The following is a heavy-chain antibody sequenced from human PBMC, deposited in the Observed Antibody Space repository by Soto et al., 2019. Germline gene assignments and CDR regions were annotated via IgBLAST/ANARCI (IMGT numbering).Heavy chain of an antibody. CDR3: ARGQRFADWFDP. D-gene: IGHD3-3*01. J-gene: IGHJ5*02. CDR1: GGTISGYY. V-gene: IGHV4-4*07. CDR2: IYSSGNT. Sequence: VHLQESGPGLVKPSETLSLTCSVSGGTISGYYWTWIRQPAGKGLEWIGRIYSSGNTKYNPSLQSRVTMSLDTSNNQSSLRLTSVTSADTAVYYCARGQRFADWFDPWGKGTLVTVSS.